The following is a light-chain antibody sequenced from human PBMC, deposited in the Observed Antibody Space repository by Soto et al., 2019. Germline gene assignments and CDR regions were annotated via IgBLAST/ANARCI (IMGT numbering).Light chain of an antibody. J-gene: IGKJ1*01. Sequence: DIQMTQSPSTLSASVGDRVIVTCRASQSISSWLAWYQHKPGKAHKLLIHDASSLQSGVPSRFSGSGSGTEFPLTLSRLQPDDFANYYCQQYNSYSRTFGQGTKVEIK. CDR2: DAS. CDR1: QSISSW. V-gene: IGKV1-5*01. CDR3: QQYNSYSRT.